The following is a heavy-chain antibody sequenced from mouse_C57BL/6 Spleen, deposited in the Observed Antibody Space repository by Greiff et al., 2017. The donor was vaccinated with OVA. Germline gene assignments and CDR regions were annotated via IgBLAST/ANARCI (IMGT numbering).Heavy chain of an antibody. CDR1: GYAFSSYW. D-gene: IGHD2-1*01. V-gene: IGHV1-82*01. Sequence: VKLVESGPELVKPGASVKISCKASGYAFSSYWMNWVKQRPGKGLEWIGQIYPGDGDTNYNGKFKGKATLTADKSSSTAYMQLSSLTSEDSAVYSCARGTYGNSYVGDWGQGTTLTASS. J-gene: IGHJ2*01. CDR2: IYPGDGDT. CDR3: ARGTYGNSYVGD.